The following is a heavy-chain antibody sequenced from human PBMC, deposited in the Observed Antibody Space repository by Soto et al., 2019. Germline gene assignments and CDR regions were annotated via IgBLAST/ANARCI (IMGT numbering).Heavy chain of an antibody. V-gene: IGHV1-46*03. Sequence: ASVKVSCKASGYTFNSYFIHWVRQAHGLGLEWMGIINPSGGSTSYAQRFQGRVTMTRDTSTSTVYMELSSLRSEDTAVYYCATSYYGSGSHQTMGMDVWG. CDR1: GYTFNSYF. J-gene: IGHJ6*02. CDR3: ATSYYGSGSHQTMGMDV. D-gene: IGHD3-10*01. CDR2: INPSGGST.